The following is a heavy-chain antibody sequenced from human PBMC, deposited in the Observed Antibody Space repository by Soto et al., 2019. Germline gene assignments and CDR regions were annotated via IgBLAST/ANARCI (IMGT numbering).Heavy chain of an antibody. CDR3: ARDRRAETIYCGCDGYYHDAFDI. D-gene: IGHD2-21*02. CDR2: IIPIFGTA. V-gene: IGHV1-69*13. Sequence: GASVKVSCKASGGTFSSYAISWVRQAPGQGLEWMGGIIPIFGTANYAQKFQGRVTITADESTSTAYMELSSLRSEDTAVYYCARDRRAETIYCGCDGYYHDAFDIRTQGTMDTVSS. J-gene: IGHJ3*02. CDR1: GGTFSSYA.